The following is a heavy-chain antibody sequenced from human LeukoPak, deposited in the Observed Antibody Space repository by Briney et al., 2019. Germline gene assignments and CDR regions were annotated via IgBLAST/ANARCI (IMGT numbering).Heavy chain of an antibody. CDR1: GFTFDDYA. V-gene: IGHV3-9*01. CDR2: INWKSDSI. J-gene: IGHJ4*02. Sequence: GGSLRLSCVASGFTFDDYAMHWVRQAPGKGLEWVSGINWKSDSIGYADSVKGRFTISRDNSKNTLHLQMNSLRAEDTAVYYCARDWIALAVGANQGDYWGQGTLVTVSS. CDR3: ARDWIALAVGANQGDY. D-gene: IGHD1-26*01.